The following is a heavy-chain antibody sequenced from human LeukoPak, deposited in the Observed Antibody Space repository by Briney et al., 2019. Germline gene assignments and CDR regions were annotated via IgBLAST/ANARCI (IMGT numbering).Heavy chain of an antibody. J-gene: IGHJ5*02. CDR1: GDSVSSISAT. CDR3: ARVRYCSSTRCSNWFNP. Sequence: SQTLSLTCAISGDSVSSISATWNWIRQSPSRGLEWLGRTYYRSKWSNDYALSVKSRITINPDTSKNQFSLQLNSVTPEDTAVYYCARVRYCSSTRCSNWFNPWGQGTLVTVSS. CDR2: TYYRSKWSN. V-gene: IGHV6-1*01. D-gene: IGHD2-2*01.